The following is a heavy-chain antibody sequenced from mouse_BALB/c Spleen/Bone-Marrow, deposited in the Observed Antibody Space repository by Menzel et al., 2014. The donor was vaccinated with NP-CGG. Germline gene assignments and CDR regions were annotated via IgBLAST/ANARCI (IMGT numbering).Heavy chain of an antibody. CDR2: INPSNGGT. CDR1: GYTFTSYY. V-gene: IGHV1S81*02. CDR3: TRSNYGYWFFDV. Sequence: VQLQQSGAELVKPGASVKLSCKASGYTFTSYYMYWVKQRPGQGLGWIGEINPSNGGTNFNEKFKSKATLTVDKSPNTAYVQLSSLTSEDSAVYHCTRSNYGYWFFDVWGAGTTVTASS. D-gene: IGHD1-1*01. J-gene: IGHJ1*01.